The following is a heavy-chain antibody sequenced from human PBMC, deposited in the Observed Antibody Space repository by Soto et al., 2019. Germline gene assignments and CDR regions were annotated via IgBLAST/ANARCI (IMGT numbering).Heavy chain of an antibody. CDR2: IYYSGST. D-gene: IGHD3-22*01. CDR3: ARVRYDDSSFPFDY. V-gene: IGHV4-31*03. Sequence: SETLSLTCTVSGGSISSGGYYWSWIRQHPGKGLEWIGYIYYSGSTYYNPSLKSRVTISVDTSKNQFSLKLSSVTAADTAVYYCARVRYDDSSFPFDYWGQGTLVTVSS. J-gene: IGHJ4*02. CDR1: GGSISSGGYY.